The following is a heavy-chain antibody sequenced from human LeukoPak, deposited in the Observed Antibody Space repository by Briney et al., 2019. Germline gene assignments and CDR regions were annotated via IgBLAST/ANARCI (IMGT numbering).Heavy chain of an antibody. Sequence: ASETLSLTCAVCGGSFSGYYWSWIRQPPGKGLEWIGEINHSGSTNYNPSLKSRVTISVDTSKSQFSLKLSSVTAADTAVYYCARRRGYSYGSGWGFTLGHYYYYYMDVWGKGTTVTVSS. CDR2: INHSGST. CDR1: GGSFSGYY. D-gene: IGHD5-18*01. CDR3: ARRRGYSYGSGWGFTLGHYYYYYMDV. J-gene: IGHJ6*03. V-gene: IGHV4-34*01.